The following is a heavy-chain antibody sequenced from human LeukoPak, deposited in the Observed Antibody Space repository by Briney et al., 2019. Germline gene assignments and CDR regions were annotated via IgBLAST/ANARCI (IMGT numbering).Heavy chain of an antibody. J-gene: IGHJ6*03. CDR3: ARTRPYSSSSRSSYYYYYMDV. V-gene: IGHV2-70*11. D-gene: IGHD6-6*01. CDR2: IDWDDDK. CDR1: GFSLSTSGMC. Sequence: SGPALVKPTQTLTLTCTFSGFSLSTSGMCVSWIRQPPGKALEWLARIDWDDDKYYSTSLKTRLTTSKDTSKNQVVLTMTNMDPVDTATYYCARTRPYSSSSRSSYYYYYMDVWGKGTTVTVSS.